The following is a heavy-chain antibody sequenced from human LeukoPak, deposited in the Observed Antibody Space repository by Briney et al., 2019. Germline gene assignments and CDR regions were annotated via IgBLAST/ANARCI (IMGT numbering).Heavy chain of an antibody. CDR3: ANAQQLES. D-gene: IGHD6-13*01. Sequence: PGGSLRLSCAASGFTFSSYGMHWVRQAPGKGLEWVAVISYDGSNKYYADSVKGRFTISRDNSKNTLYLQMNSLRPEDTAVYYCANAQQLESWGPGTLVTVSS. CDR1: GFTFSSYG. CDR2: ISYDGSNK. V-gene: IGHV3-30*18. J-gene: IGHJ5*02.